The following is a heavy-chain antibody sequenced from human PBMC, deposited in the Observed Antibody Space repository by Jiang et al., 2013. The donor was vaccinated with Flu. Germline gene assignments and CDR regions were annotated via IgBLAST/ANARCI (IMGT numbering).Heavy chain of an antibody. D-gene: IGHD3-10*01. J-gene: IGHJ4*02. CDR1: GYSFTSYW. Sequence: GAEVKKPGESLRISCKGSGYSFTSYWISWVRQMPGKGLEWMGRIDPSDSYTNYSPSFQGHVTISADKSISTAYLQWSSLKASDTAMYYCARRDSITMVRGVPGGGEDDYWGQGTLVTVSS. CDR2: IDPSDSYT. CDR3: ARRDSITMVRGVPGGGEDDY. V-gene: IGHV5-10-1*01.